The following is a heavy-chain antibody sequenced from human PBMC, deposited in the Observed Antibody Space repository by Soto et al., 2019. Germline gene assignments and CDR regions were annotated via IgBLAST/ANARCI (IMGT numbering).Heavy chain of an antibody. J-gene: IGHJ6*02. Sequence: GGSLRLSCAASGFTFSDFYMTWIRQAPGKGLEWVSYISSSAGTIYHADSVRGRFTISRDKDKKSLYLEMSSLRVEDTAVYYCARVQPASGHYGMDVWGQGTTVTVSS. CDR3: ARVQPASGHYGMDV. CDR1: GFTFSDFY. CDR2: ISSSAGTI. V-gene: IGHV3-11*01. D-gene: IGHD2-2*01.